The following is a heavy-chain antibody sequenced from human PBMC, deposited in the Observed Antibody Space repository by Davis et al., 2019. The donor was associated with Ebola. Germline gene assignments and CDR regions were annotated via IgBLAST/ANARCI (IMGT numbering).Heavy chain of an antibody. CDR3: VRDPALVVTGGDWFFGL. Sequence: GESLKISCAASGFSFTTYGMHWVRQAPGKGLEWVAFIRSDGSHEDYADSVKGRFTVSRDKAKNSLYLLMYSLRAEDTAVYYCVRDPALVVTGGDWFFGLWGRGTLVTVSS. J-gene: IGHJ2*01. V-gene: IGHV3-30*02. CDR1: GFSFTTYG. D-gene: IGHD2-21*02. CDR2: IRSDGSHE.